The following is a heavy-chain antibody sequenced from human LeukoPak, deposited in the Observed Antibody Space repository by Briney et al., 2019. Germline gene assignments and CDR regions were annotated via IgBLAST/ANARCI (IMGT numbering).Heavy chain of an antibody. D-gene: IGHD6-13*01. Sequence: PGRSLRLSCAASGFTFSSYAMHWVRQAPGKGLEWVAVISYDGSNKYYADSVKGRFTISRDNSKNTLYLQMNSLRAEDTAVYYCARGPFIAAAGSGNWFDPWGQGTLVTVSS. CDR2: ISYDGSNK. CDR3: ARGPFIAAAGSGNWFDP. CDR1: GFTFSSYA. J-gene: IGHJ5*02. V-gene: IGHV3-30-3*01.